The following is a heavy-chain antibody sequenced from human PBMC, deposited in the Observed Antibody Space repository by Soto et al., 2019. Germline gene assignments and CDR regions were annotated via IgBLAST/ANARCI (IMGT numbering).Heavy chain of an antibody. V-gene: IGHV3-15*01. CDR3: TAVQGSESLYRRSYYFDY. CDR1: GLTFRHAW. Sequence: EVQLVESGGGLVKPGGSLRLSCAASGLTFRHAWMSWVRQAPGKGLEWVGRIKSKTDGGTTDSTAPVKGRFTISRDDSKNTLYLQMISLKPEDAAVYYCTAVQGSESLYRRSYYFDYWGQGTLVTVSS. J-gene: IGHJ4*02. D-gene: IGHD3-10*01. CDR2: IKSKTDGGTT.